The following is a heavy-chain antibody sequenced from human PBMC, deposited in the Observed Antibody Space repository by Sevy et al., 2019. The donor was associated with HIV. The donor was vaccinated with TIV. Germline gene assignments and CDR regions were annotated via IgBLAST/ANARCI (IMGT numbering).Heavy chain of an antibody. J-gene: IGHJ5*02. CDR2: INTDGNSI. V-gene: IGHV3-74*01. CDR1: GFTFSNFW. Sequence: GRSLRLSCAASGFTFSNFWMHWVRQGPGKGLVWVSRINTDGNSISYADSVKGRFTISRDNAKTTVFLQMNSLRSEDTAVYYCARGTRGLPSSWGQGTLVTVSS. D-gene: IGHD2-2*01. CDR3: ARGTRGLPSS.